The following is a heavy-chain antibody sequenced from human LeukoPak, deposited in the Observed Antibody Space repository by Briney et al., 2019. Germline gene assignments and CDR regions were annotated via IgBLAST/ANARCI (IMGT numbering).Heavy chain of an antibody. CDR3: ANLYSSGYADY. D-gene: IGHD6-19*01. CDR1: GFTFSSYA. Sequence: GGSLRLSCAATGFTFSSYAMSLVRQAPGKGLEWVSAISGSGGSTYYADSVKGRFTISRDNSKNTLYLQMNSLRAEDTAVYYCANLYSSGYADYWGQGTLVTVSS. V-gene: IGHV3-23*01. CDR2: ISGSGGST. J-gene: IGHJ4*02.